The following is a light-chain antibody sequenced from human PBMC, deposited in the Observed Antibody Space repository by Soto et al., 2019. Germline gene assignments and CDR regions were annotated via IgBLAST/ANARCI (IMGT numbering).Light chain of an antibody. Sequence: QSALTQPASLSGSPGQSITISCTGTSSDIGAYDYVSWFQQHPGKAPKLMISEVNNRPSGVSNRFSGSKSGNTASLTISGLEVEDEADYFCFSFTTTSPHVFGTGTKLTVL. CDR3: FSFTTTSPHV. CDR2: EVN. J-gene: IGLJ1*01. V-gene: IGLV2-14*01. CDR1: SSDIGAYDY.